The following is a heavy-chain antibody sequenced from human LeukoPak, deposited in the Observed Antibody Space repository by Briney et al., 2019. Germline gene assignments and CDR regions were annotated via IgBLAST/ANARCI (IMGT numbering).Heavy chain of an antibody. CDR2: IIPIFGTA. J-gene: IGHJ4*02. CDR1: GGTFSSYA. CDR3: ARAPNLGNYFDY. V-gene: IGHV1-69*05. Sequence: ASVKVSCKASGGTFSSYAIRWVRQAPGQGLEWMGGIIPIFGTANYAQKLQGGVTMTTDTSTSTAYMELSSLRSEDTAVYYCARAPNLGNYFDYWGQGTLVTVSS.